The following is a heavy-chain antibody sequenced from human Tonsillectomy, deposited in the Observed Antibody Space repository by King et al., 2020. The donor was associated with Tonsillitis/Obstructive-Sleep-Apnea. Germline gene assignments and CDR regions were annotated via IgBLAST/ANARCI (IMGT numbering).Heavy chain of an antibody. D-gene: IGHD6-19*01. CDR2: IWFDGSNK. CDR1: GFTLSSYG. CDR3: ARDPIAVAGTPYFDY. Sequence: VQLVESGGGVVQPGRSLRLSCAASGFTLSSYGMHWVRQAPGKGLEWVAAIWFDGSNKYYVDSVKGRFTISRDNSKNTLYLQMNSLRAEDTAVYYCARDPIAVAGTPYFDYWGQGTLVTVSS. V-gene: IGHV3-33*01. J-gene: IGHJ4*02.